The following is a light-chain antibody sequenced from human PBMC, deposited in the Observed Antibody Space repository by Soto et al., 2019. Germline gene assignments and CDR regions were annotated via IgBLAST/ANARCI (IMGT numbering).Light chain of an antibody. CDR1: PGINHY. Sequence: DIQMTQSPSSLSASGGDRVTITCRASPGINHYLAWFQQKPGKVPKLLIYATSTLQSGVQSRVSGSGFGTDFTLTISSLQPDDVATYYCQKHNSAPLFFGPGTKVEIK. CDR2: ATS. J-gene: IGKJ3*01. CDR3: QKHNSAPLF. V-gene: IGKV1-27*01.